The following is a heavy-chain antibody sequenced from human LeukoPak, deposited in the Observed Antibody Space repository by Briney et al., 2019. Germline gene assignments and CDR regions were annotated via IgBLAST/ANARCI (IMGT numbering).Heavy chain of an antibody. CDR2: IKSKTDGGTT. CDR1: GFTFNNAW. D-gene: IGHD3-10*01. CDR3: TTGPFDYYGSASYLANGMDV. V-gene: IGHV3-15*01. Sequence: RGSLRLSCAASGFTFNNAWMSWVRQAPGKGLEWVGRIKSKTDGGTTDYSAPVKGRFTISRDDSKETLYLQMNSLKSEDTAMYYCTTGPFDYYGSASYLANGMDVWGQGTTVTVSS. J-gene: IGHJ6*02.